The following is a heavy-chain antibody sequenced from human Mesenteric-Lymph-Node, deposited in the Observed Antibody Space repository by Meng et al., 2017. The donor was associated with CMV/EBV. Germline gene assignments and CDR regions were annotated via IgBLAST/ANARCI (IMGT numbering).Heavy chain of an antibody. Sequence: GESLKISCAASGYTFSRYAMHWVRQAPGKGLEWVSAISGSGGSTYYADSVKGRFTISRDNSKNSLYLQMNSLRAEDTAVYYCAKTQYSSGWHEAGYWGQGTLVTVSS. CDR3: AKTQYSSGWHEAGY. CDR1: GYTFSRYA. CDR2: ISGSGGST. V-gene: IGHV3-23*01. J-gene: IGHJ4*02. D-gene: IGHD6-19*01.